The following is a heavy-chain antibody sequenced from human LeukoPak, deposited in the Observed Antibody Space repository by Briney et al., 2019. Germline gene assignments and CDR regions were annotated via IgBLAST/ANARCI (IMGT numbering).Heavy chain of an antibody. CDR3: ARDAAGYDLGVDY. J-gene: IGHJ4*02. Sequence: GASVKVSCKASVYTFTGYYMHWVRQAPGQGLEWMGWINPNSGGTNYAQKFQGRVTMTRDTSISTAYMELSRLRSDDTAVYYCARDAAGYDLGVDYWGQRTLVTVSS. V-gene: IGHV1-2*02. CDR1: VYTFTGYY. CDR2: INPNSGGT. D-gene: IGHD5-12*01.